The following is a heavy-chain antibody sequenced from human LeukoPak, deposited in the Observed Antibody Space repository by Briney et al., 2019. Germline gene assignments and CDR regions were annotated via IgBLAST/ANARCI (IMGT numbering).Heavy chain of an antibody. J-gene: IGHJ4*02. CDR3: ARIPLSDIVVVPAALDY. D-gene: IGHD2-2*01. Sequence: GEPLKISGKGSGYSFTSYWIGWVRQMPGKGLEWMGIIYPGDSDTRYSPSFQGQVTISADKSISTAYLQWSSLKASDTAMYYCARIPLSDIVVVPAALDYWGQGTLVTVSS. V-gene: IGHV5-51*01. CDR2: IYPGDSDT. CDR1: GYSFTSYW.